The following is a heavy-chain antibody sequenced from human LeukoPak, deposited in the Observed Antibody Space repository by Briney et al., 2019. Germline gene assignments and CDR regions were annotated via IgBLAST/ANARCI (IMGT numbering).Heavy chain of an antibody. CDR3: ASYYYYDSSGYPTFDY. Sequence: SETLPLTCTVSGGSISSSSYYWGWIRQPPGKGLEWIGSIYYSGSTYYNPSLKSRVTISVDTSKNQFSLRLSSVTAADTAVYYCASYYYYDSSGYPTFDYWGQGTLVTVSS. D-gene: IGHD3-22*01. CDR2: IYYSGST. V-gene: IGHV4-39*07. J-gene: IGHJ4*02. CDR1: GGSISSSSYY.